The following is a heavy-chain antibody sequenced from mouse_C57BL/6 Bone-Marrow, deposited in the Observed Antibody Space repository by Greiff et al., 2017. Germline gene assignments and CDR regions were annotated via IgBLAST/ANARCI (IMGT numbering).Heavy chain of an antibody. V-gene: IGHV1-61*01. J-gene: IGHJ4*01. CDR3: ARVGVDYDYAMDY. Sequence: QVQLQQSGAELVRPGSSVKLSCKASGYTFTSYWMDWVKQRPGQGLEWIGNIYPSDSDTHYNQKFKDKATLTVDKSSSTAYMQLSSLTSEDSAVYDCARVGVDYDYAMDYWGQGTSVTVSA. CDR1: GYTFTSYW. CDR2: IYPSDSDT. D-gene: IGHD2-4*01.